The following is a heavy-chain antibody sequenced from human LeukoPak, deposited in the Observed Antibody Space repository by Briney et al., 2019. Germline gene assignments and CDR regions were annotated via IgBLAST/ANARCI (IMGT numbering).Heavy chain of an antibody. CDR2: IYYSGST. CDR3: ARPSSGYEGYYFDY. Sequence: PSETLSLTCTVSGGSISSSSYYWGWIRQPPGKGLEWIGSIYYSGSTYYNPSLKSRVTISVDTSKNQFSLKLSSVTAADTAVYYCARPSSGYEGYYFDYWGQGTLVTVSS. J-gene: IGHJ4*02. V-gene: IGHV4-39*07. CDR1: GGSISSSSYY. D-gene: IGHD5-12*01.